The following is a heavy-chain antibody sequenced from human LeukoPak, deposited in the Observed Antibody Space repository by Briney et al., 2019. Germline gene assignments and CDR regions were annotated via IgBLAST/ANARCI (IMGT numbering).Heavy chain of an antibody. CDR1: GFTFSSYS. CDR3: ANVGPIPNFPYFDY. D-gene: IGHD1-26*01. Sequence: PGGSLRLSCAASGFTFSSYSMNWVRQAPGKGLEWVSSISSSSSYIYYADSVKGRFTISRDNAKNSLYLQMNSLRAEDTAVYYCANVGPIPNFPYFDYWGQGTLVTVSS. J-gene: IGHJ4*02. CDR2: ISSSSSYI. V-gene: IGHV3-21*01.